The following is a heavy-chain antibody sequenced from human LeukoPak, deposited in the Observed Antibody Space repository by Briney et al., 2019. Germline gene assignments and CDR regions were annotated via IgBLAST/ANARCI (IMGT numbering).Heavy chain of an antibody. CDR3: ALMVRGVITNWFDP. J-gene: IGHJ5*02. CDR1: GYTLTELS. D-gene: IGHD3-10*01. CDR2: FDPEDGET. V-gene: IGHV1-24*01. Sequence: ASVKVSCKVSGYTLTELSMHWVRQAPGKGLEWMGGFDPEDGETIYAQKSQGRVTMTEDTSTDTAYMELSSLRSEDTAVYYWALMVRGVITNWFDPWGQGTLVTVSS.